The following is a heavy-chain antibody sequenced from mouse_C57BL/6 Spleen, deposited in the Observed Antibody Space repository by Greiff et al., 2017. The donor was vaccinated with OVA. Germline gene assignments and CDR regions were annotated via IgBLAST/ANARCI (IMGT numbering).Heavy chain of an antibody. D-gene: IGHD2-2*01. V-gene: IGHV1-76*01. Sequence: QVQLQQSGAELVRPGASVKLSCKASGYTFPDYYINWVKQRPGQGLEWIARIYPGSGNTYYNEKFKGKATLTAEKSSSTAYMQLSSLTSEDSAVYFCARSGGYEDYAMDYWGQGTSVTVSS. J-gene: IGHJ4*01. CDR1: GYTFPDYY. CDR3: ARSGGYEDYAMDY. CDR2: IYPGSGNT.